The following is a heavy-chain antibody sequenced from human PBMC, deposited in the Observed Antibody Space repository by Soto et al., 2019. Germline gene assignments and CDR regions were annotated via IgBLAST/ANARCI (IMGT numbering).Heavy chain of an antibody. D-gene: IGHD3-16*01. Sequence: GGSLRLSCAASGFTFSSYSMNWVRQAPGKGLEWVSSISSSSSYIYYAVSVKGRFTISRDNAKNSLYLQMNSLRAEDTAVYYCARDLYSDLGCMDVWGKGTTVTVSS. V-gene: IGHV3-21*01. CDR3: ARDLYSDLGCMDV. J-gene: IGHJ6*03. CDR2: ISSSSSYI. CDR1: GFTFSSYS.